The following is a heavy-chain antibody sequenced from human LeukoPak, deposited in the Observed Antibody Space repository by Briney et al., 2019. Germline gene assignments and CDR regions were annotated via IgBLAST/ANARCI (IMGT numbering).Heavy chain of an antibody. CDR3: ARASTPPWGDYYYYYGMDV. Sequence: PGGSLRLSCAASGFTFSSYAMHWVRQAPGKGLEWVAVISYDGSNKYYADSVKGRFTISRDNSKNTLYLQMNSLRAEDTAVYYCARASTPPWGDYYYYYGMDVWGQGTTVTVSS. CDR1: GFTFSSYA. D-gene: IGHD3-16*01. V-gene: IGHV3-30*04. J-gene: IGHJ6*02. CDR2: ISYDGSNK.